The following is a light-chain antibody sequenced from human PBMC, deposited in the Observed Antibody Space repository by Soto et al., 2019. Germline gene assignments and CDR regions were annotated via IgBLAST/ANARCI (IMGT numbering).Light chain of an antibody. CDR3: QQRNVWPPVT. CDR1: PSVTTF. CDR2: GAF. Sequence: SHATLFFSPGERPTPSCGASPSVTTFLAWYQQKPGQAPRLLLYGAFNRATGIPARFSGSGSGTDFTLTISSLEPEDSAVYYCQQRNVWPPVTFGQGTRLEI. J-gene: IGKJ5*01. V-gene: IGKV3-11*01.